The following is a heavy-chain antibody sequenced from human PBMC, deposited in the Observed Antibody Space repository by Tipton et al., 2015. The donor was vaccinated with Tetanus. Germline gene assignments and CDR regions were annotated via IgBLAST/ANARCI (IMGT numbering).Heavy chain of an antibody. J-gene: IGHJ5*02. CDR2: ISGDGNST. CDR1: GFTFDDYG. Sequence: GSLRLSCAASGFTFDDYGMHWVRQVPGKGLEWVSGISGDGNSTSYAASVKGRFTISRDNAKNTVYLQMNNLRAEDTAVYYCARAQVVAGTGGFDPWGQGTPVTVSS. CDR3: ARAQVVAGTGGFDP. V-gene: IGHV3-74*01. D-gene: IGHD6-19*01.